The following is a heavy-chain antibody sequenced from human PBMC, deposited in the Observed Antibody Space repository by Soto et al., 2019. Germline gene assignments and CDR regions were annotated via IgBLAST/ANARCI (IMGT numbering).Heavy chain of an antibody. J-gene: IGHJ6*04. CDR2: IYYSGST. D-gene: IGHD2-2*01. V-gene: IGHV4-59*01. CDR1: GGSISSYY. CDR3: AGEPAAIPV. Sequence: SETLSLTCTVSGGSISSYYWSWIRQPPGKGLEWIGYIYYSGSTNYNPSLKSRVTISVDTSKNQFSLKLSSVTAADTAVYYCAGEPAAIPVWGKGTTVTVSS.